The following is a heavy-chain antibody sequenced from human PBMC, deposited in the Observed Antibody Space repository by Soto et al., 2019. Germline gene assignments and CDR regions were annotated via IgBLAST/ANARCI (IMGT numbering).Heavy chain of an antibody. Sequence: QVQVVESGGGVVQPERSLRLSCAISGFTFSDFGMHWVRQAPGKGLEWVAAISGDGSDKYYVGSVQGRFTISRDNTKNALYLQMNSLRSEDTAGYYCAKGTAVARQHFANWGQGTLVTVSS. J-gene: IGHJ4*02. CDR2: ISGDGSDK. CDR3: AKGTAVARQHFAN. D-gene: IGHD6-19*01. CDR1: GFTFSDFG. V-gene: IGHV3-30*18.